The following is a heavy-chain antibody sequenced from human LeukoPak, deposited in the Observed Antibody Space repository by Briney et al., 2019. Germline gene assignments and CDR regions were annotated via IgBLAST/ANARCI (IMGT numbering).Heavy chain of an antibody. Sequence: SETLSLTCAVYGGSFSGYYWSWIRQPPGKGLEWIGEINHSGSTNCNPSLKSRVTISVDTSKNQFSLKLSSVTAADTAVYYCATLVWFGYHMDVWGKGTTVTVSS. V-gene: IGHV4-34*01. CDR2: INHSGST. J-gene: IGHJ6*03. CDR1: GGSFSGYY. D-gene: IGHD3-10*01. CDR3: ATLVWFGYHMDV.